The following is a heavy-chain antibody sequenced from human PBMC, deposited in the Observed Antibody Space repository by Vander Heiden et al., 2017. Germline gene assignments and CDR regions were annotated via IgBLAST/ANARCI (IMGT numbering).Heavy chain of an antibody. V-gene: IGHV3-23*01. CDR2: IDGSGSGDRT. Sequence: EGQLLESGGGLVQPGAALRLSCAASGLTFSSYPVGWVRQAPGKGLEWVSTIDGSGSGDRTYYAGSVKGRFTISRDKSKNTLYLQMNRLRGEDTAVYYCAKSIPYCGGDCFSFDYWGQGTLVTVSS. CDR1: GLTFSSYP. D-gene: IGHD2-21*02. J-gene: IGHJ4*02. CDR3: AKSIPYCGGDCFSFDY.